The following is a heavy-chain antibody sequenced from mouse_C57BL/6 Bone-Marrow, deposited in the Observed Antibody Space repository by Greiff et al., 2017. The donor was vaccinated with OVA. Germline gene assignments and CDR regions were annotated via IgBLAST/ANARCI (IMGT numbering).Heavy chain of an antibody. D-gene: IGHD2-2*01. CDR3: ALWLRRRNY. CDR1: GYTFTSYW. V-gene: IGHV1-55*01. Sequence: QVQLQQPGAELVKPGASVKMSCKASGYTFTSYWLTWVKQRPGQGLEWIGDIYPGSGSTNYNEKFKSKATLTVDTSSSTAYMKLSSLTAEDSAVCYCALWLRRRNYWGQGTTLTVSS. J-gene: IGHJ2*01. CDR2: IYPGSGST.